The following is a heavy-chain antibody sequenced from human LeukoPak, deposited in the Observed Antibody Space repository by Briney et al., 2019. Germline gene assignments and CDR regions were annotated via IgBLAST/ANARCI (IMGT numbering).Heavy chain of an antibody. CDR3: ARDRGSYYYGSGSLYYYYYYGMDV. V-gene: IGHV3-74*01. CDR1: GFTFSRYA. J-gene: IGHJ6*02. D-gene: IGHD3-10*01. CDR2: INSDGSST. Sequence: PGGSLRLSGAASGFTFSRYAMNWVRQAPGKGLVWVSRINSDGSSTSYADSVKGRFTISRDNAKNTLYLQMNSLRAEDTAVYYCARDRGSYYYGSGSLYYYYYYGMDVWGQGATVTVSS.